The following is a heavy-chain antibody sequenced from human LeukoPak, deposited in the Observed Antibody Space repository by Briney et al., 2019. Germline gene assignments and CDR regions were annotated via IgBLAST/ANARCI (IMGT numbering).Heavy chain of an antibody. D-gene: IGHD2-2*01. J-gene: IGHJ5*02. CDR1: GGSFSGYY. Sequence: PSETLSLTCAVYGGSFSGYYWSWIRQPPGKGLEWIGEINHSGSTNYNPSLKSRVTISVDTSKNQFSLKLSSVTAADTAVYYCARGKHSDIVVVPAAIRPPSVGRGPYNWFDPWGQGTLVTVSS. CDR3: ARGKHSDIVVVPAAIRPPSVGRGPYNWFDP. V-gene: IGHV4-34*01. CDR2: INHSGST.